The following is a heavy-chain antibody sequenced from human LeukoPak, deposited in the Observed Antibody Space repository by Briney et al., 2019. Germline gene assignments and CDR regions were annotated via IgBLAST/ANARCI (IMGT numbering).Heavy chain of an antibody. CDR1: GGSFSGYY. J-gene: IGHJ4*02. Sequence: SETLSLTCAVYGGSFSGYYWNWIRQPPGKGLEWIGEINHSGSTNYNPSLKSRVTISVDTSKNQFSLKLSSVTAADTAVYYCAGGEVCSSTSCPLSFDYWGQGTLVTVSS. CDR2: INHSGST. CDR3: AGGEVCSSTSCPLSFDY. D-gene: IGHD2-2*01. V-gene: IGHV4-34*01.